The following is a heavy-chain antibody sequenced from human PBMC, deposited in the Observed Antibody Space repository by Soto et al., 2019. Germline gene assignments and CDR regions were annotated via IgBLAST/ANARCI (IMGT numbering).Heavy chain of an antibody. J-gene: IGHJ4*02. CDR3: VRDSPIGSTYSGYDGIDY. D-gene: IGHD5-12*01. CDR1: GGTFSNDI. Sequence: VKLVQSGAEVKKPGSSVKVSCKASGGTFSNDIITWVRQAPGQGLEWMGRIIPLLDIANYAQKFQGRVTITADKSTSTAYMELNSLRSEDTAVYYCVRDSPIGSTYSGYDGIDYWGQGTLVTVSS. V-gene: IGHV1-69*08. CDR2: IIPLLDIA.